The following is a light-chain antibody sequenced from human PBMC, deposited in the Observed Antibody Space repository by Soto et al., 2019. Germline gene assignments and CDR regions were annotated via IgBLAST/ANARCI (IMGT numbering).Light chain of an antibody. CDR3: QQSYSTLFT. V-gene: IGKV1-39*01. Sequence: DIQMTQSPSSLSASVGDRVTITCRASQTIIRYLNWYQQKPGRAPNLLIYAASSLHTGVPSRFSASGSGTKFTLTISSLQPEDSATYYCQQSYSTLFTFGPGTRVEIK. J-gene: IGKJ3*01. CDR1: QTIIRY. CDR2: AAS.